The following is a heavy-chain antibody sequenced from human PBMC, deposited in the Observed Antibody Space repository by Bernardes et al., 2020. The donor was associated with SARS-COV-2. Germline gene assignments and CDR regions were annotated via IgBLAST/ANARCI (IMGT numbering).Heavy chain of an antibody. CDR3: ARVSGGYFDSSRWFDP. CDR2: ISSSSSYI. Sequence: GSLRLSCAASGFTFSDYSMNWVRQAPGKGLEWVSSISSSSSYIYNADSVKGRFTISRDNAKNSLYLQMNSLRAEDTAVYYCARVSGGYFDSSRWFDPWGQGTLVTVSS. J-gene: IGHJ5*02. CDR1: GFTFSDYS. V-gene: IGHV3-21*01. D-gene: IGHD3-9*01.